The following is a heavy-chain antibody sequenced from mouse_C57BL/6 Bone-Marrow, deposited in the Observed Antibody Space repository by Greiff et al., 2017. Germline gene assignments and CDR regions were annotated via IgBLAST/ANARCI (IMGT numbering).Heavy chain of an antibody. D-gene: IGHD1-3*01. J-gene: IGHJ2*01. Sequence: QVQLQQSGAELARPGASVKLSCKASGYTFTSYGISWVKQRTGQGLEWIGEIYPRSGNPYYNEKFKGKGTLTADKSASTAYMELRNLTSEDSAVYFCARLNPYYFDYWGQGTTLTVSS. V-gene: IGHV1-81*01. CDR2: IYPRSGNP. CDR3: ARLNPYYFDY. CDR1: GYTFTSYG.